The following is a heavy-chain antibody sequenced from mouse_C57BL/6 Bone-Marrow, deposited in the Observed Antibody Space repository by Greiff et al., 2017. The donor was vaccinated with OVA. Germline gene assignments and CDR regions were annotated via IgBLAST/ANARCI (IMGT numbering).Heavy chain of an antibody. CDR3: ARDAYYGSSYVDWYFDV. CDR1: GFTFSDFY. D-gene: IGHD1-1*01. Sequence: EVNLVESGGGLVQSGRSLRLSCATSGFTFSDFYMEWVRQAPGKGLEWIAASRNKANDYTTEYSASVKGRFIVSRDTSQSILYLQMNALRAEDTAIYYCARDAYYGSSYVDWYFDVWGTGTTVTVSS. V-gene: IGHV7-1*01. J-gene: IGHJ1*03. CDR2: SRNKANDYTT.